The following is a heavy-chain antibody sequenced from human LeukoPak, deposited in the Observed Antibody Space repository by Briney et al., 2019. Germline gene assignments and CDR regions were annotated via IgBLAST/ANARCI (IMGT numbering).Heavy chain of an antibody. V-gene: IGHV5-51*01. CDR3: ARCIAARPRSKSLLDP. CDR1: GYKFTNYW. CDR2: IYPGDSDT. D-gene: IGHD6-6*01. J-gene: IGHJ5*02. Sequence: GESLKISCKGSGYKFTNYWIGWVRQMPGKGLEWMGIIYPGDSDTRYSPSFQGQVTISADKSISTAYLQWSSLKASDTAMYYCARCIAARPRSKSLLDPWGQGTLVTVSS.